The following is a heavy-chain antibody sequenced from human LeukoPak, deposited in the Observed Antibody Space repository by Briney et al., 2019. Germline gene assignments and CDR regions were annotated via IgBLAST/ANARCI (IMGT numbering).Heavy chain of an antibody. D-gene: IGHD6-13*01. CDR3: AKDLYGSSWSFDY. V-gene: IGHV3-9*01. CDR2: ISWNSGSI. Sequence: GGSLRLSCAASGFTFDDYAMHWVRQAPGKGLEWVSGISWNSGSIGYADSVKGRFTISGDNAKNSLYLQMNSLRAEDTALYYCAKDLYGSSWSFDYWGQGTLVTVSS. CDR1: GFTFDDYA. J-gene: IGHJ4*02.